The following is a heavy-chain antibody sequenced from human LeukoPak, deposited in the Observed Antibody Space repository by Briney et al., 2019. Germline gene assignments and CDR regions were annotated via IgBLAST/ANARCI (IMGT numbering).Heavy chain of an antibody. CDR3: AGDYDDIIGHEAFDI. J-gene: IGHJ3*02. Sequence: GGSLRLSCAATGFTFSTYGMHWVRQAPGKVLEWVAVMWFDGTEKYYADSVRGRFTISRDNSNNTLYLQMHSLRAEDTAVYYCAGDYDDIIGHEAFDIWGQGTVVTVSS. CDR2: MWFDGTEK. V-gene: IGHV3-33*01. D-gene: IGHD3-22*01. CDR1: GFTFSTYG.